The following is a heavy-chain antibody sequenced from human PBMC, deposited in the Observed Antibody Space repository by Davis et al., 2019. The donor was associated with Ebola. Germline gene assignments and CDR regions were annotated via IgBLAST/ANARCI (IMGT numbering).Heavy chain of an antibody. D-gene: IGHD3-22*01. CDR1: GFTFSSYS. V-gene: IGHV3-21*01. CDR2: ISSSSSYI. CDR3: AREGYYYDSSGYYVLYFDY. J-gene: IGHJ4*02. Sequence: GGSLRLSCAASGFTFSSYSMNWVRQAPGKGLEWVSSISSSSSYIYYADSVKGRFTISRDNAKNSLYLQMNSLRAEDTAVYYCAREGYYYDSSGYYVLYFDYWGQGTLVTVSS.